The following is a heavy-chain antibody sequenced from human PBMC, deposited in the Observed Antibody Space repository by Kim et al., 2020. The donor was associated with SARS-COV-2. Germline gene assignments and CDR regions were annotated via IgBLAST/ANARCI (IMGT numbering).Heavy chain of an antibody. CDR2: IRNKANSYAT. CDR1: GFTFSASN. D-gene: IGHD2-2*01. V-gene: IGHV3-73*01. Sequence: GGSLRLSCAASGFTFSASNIHWVRQAPGQGLEWVGRIRNKANSYATVYAASVTGRFAISRDDSKNTAYLQMNSLKTEDTAVYYCTSSPSISSNSWGQGTLVTVSS. J-gene: IGHJ4*02. CDR3: TSSPSISSNS.